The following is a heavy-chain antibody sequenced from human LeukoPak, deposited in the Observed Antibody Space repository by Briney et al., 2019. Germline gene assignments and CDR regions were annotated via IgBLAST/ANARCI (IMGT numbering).Heavy chain of an antibody. CDR1: GFTFSSFW. Sequence: HPGGSLRVSCAASGFTFSSFWMHWVRQAPGKGLEWVANIRQDGNENYYVDSVKGRFTISRDNAKNSLYLQMNNLRAEDTAIYFCARRFLDYWGHGTLVTVSS. V-gene: IGHV3-7*03. CDR3: ARRFLDY. J-gene: IGHJ4*01. CDR2: IRQDGNEN. D-gene: IGHD2-21*01.